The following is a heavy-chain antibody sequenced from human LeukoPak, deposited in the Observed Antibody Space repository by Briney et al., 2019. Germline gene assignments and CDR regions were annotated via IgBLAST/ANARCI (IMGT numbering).Heavy chain of an antibody. CDR1: GGTFSSYA. V-gene: IGHV1-69*13. D-gene: IGHD2-15*01. CDR2: IIPIFGTA. J-gene: IGHJ4*02. CDR3: ARAPKHCSGGSCYEFDY. Sequence: GASVKVSCKASGGTFSSYAISWVRQAPGQGLEWMGGIIPIFGTANYAQKFQGRVTITADESTSTAYMELSSLRSEDTAVYYCARAPKHCSGGSCYEFDYWGQGTLVTVSS.